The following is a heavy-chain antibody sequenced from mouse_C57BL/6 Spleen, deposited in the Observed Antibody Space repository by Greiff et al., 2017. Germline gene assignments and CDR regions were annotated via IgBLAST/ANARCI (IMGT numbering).Heavy chain of an antibody. CDR2: IDPEDGDP. CDR1: GFNIKDYY. Sequence: EVQLQQSGAELVRPGASVKLSCTASGFNIKDYYMHWVKQRPEQGLEWIGRIDPEDGDPEYAPKFQGKATMTADTSSNTAYLQLSSLTSEDTAVYYCTTPADGYYFAYWGQGTLVTVSA. D-gene: IGHD2-3*01. J-gene: IGHJ3*01. CDR3: TTPADGYYFAY. V-gene: IGHV14-1*01.